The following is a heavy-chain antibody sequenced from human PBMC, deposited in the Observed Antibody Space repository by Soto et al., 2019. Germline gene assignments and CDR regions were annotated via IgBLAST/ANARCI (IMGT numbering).Heavy chain of an antibody. J-gene: IGHJ5*02. Sequence: QVQLVQSGAEVKKPGSSVKVSCKASGGTFSSYAISWVRQAPGQGLEWMGGIIPIFGTANYAQKFQGRVTITADESTSTAYMELSSLRSEDTAVYYCARGGDIVVVPGYNWIDPWGQGTLVTVSS. D-gene: IGHD2-2*01. CDR3: ARGGDIVVVPGYNWIDP. CDR1: GGTFSSYA. CDR2: IIPIFGTA. V-gene: IGHV1-69*01.